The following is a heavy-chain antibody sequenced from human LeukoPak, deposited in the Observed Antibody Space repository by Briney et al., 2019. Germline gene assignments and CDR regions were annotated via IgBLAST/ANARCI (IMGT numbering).Heavy chain of an antibody. Sequence: SGGSLRLSCVASGFTFSSYEMNWVRQAPGKGLEWVSYISSSGSTIYYADSVEGRFTISRDNAKKSLYLQMNSLRAEDTAIYYCARILGVQWLVLDYWGRGTLVTVSS. J-gene: IGHJ4*02. CDR3: ARILGVQWLVLDY. CDR2: ISSSGSTI. D-gene: IGHD6-19*01. V-gene: IGHV3-48*03. CDR1: GFTFSSYE.